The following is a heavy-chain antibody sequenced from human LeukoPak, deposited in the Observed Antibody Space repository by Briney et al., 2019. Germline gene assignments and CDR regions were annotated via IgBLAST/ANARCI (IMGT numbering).Heavy chain of an antibody. V-gene: IGHV3-9*03. Sequence: GGSLRLSCAASGFTFDDYAMHWVRHAPGKGLEWVSGISWNSGSIGYADSVKGRFTISRDNAENSLYLQMNSLRAEDMALYYCAREEGLVLDYWGQGTLVTVSS. CDR3: AREEGLVLDY. J-gene: IGHJ4*02. D-gene: IGHD2-8*02. CDR1: GFTFDDYA. CDR2: ISWNSGSI.